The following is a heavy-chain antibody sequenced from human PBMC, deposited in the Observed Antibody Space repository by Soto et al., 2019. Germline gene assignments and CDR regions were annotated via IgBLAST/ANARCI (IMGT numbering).Heavy chain of an antibody. CDR2: ISSRSSVI. Sequence: EVQLVESGGGLVQRGGSLRLSCAASGFTFINYNMNWVRQAPGKGLEWVSYISSRSSVIYYADSVKGRFTISRDNAKNSLYLQMNSLRDEDTAVYYCARDCGKGYGMDVWGQGTTVTVSS. CDR1: GFTFINYN. V-gene: IGHV3-48*02. CDR3: ARDCGKGYGMDV. J-gene: IGHJ6*02.